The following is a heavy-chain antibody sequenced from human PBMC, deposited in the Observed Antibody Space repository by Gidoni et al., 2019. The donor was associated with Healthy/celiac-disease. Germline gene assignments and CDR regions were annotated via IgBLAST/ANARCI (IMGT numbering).Heavy chain of an antibody. J-gene: IGHJ4*02. Sequence: EVQLVESGGGLVKPGGSLRLSCSSSGFTFSRYSMNWVRQDPGKGLEWGSSISSSSSYIYYADSVKGRFTISRDNAKNSLYLQMNSLRAEDTAVYYCARDKSRGQWLVGRYFDYWGQGTLVTVSS. CDR2: ISSSSSYI. D-gene: IGHD6-19*01. CDR1: GFTFSRYS. CDR3: ARDKSRGQWLVGRYFDY. V-gene: IGHV3-21*01.